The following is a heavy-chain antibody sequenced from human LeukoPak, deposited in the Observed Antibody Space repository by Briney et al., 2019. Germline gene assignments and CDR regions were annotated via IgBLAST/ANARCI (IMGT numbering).Heavy chain of an antibody. CDR1: GFTFENYA. Sequence: GGSLRLSCAASGFTFENYAMEWVRQAPGKGLEWVSGISWKSARTAYAESVKGRFTISREDAKNSLYLQMNSLSVEDTALYYCVREEPINGFRVFDMWGQGTMVTVSP. CDR3: VREEPINGFRVFDM. V-gene: IGHV3-9*01. J-gene: IGHJ3*02. D-gene: IGHD1-14*01. CDR2: ISWKSART.